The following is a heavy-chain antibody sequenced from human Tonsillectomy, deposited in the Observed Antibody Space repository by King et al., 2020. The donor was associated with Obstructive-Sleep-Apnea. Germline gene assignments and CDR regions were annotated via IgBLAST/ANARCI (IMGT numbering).Heavy chain of an antibody. Sequence: QLQESGPGLVKPSETLSLTCTVSGGSISSYYWSWIRQPPGKGLEWIGYIYYSGSTNYNPSLKCRVTISVDTSKNQFSLKLSSVTAADTAVYYCARSPFTFGGVIVKGYFDYWGQGTLVTVSS. CDR1: GGSISSYY. CDR3: ARSPFTFGGVIVKGYFDY. D-gene: IGHD3-16*02. V-gene: IGHV4-59*01. CDR2: IYYSGST. J-gene: IGHJ4*02.